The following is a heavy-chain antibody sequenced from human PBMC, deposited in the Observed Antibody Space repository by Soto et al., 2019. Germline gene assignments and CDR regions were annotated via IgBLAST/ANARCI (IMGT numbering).Heavy chain of an antibody. CDR1: GCTFTKYA. CDR3: ARDHYYGSGSYNYFDY. CDR2: INAGNGNT. V-gene: IGHV1-3*01. J-gene: IGHJ4*02. Sequence: GASVKVSCKASGCTFTKYAMHWVRQAPGQRLEWMGWINAGNGNTKYSLRFQGRVTITRDTSASTAYMELSSLRSEDTAVYYCARDHYYGSGSYNYFDYWGQGTLVTVSS. D-gene: IGHD3-10*01.